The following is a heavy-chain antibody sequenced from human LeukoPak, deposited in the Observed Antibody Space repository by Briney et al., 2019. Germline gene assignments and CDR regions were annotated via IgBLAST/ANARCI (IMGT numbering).Heavy chain of an antibody. Sequence: ASVKVSCKVSEYTLTELSVHWVRQAPGKGLEWMGGFDPEDGETIYAQKFQGRVTMIDDTSPDTAYMELSSLRSEATAVYYCARDPSLYYYATDAFDIWGQGTMVTVSS. V-gene: IGHV1-24*01. J-gene: IGHJ3*02. CDR2: FDPEDGET. CDR1: EYTLTELS. CDR3: ARDPSLYYYATDAFDI. D-gene: IGHD3-10*01.